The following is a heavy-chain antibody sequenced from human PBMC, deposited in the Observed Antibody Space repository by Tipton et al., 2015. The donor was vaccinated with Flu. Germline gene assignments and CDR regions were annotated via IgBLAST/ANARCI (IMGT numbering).Heavy chain of an antibody. CDR1: GGSISSGGAY. V-gene: IGHV4-31*03. J-gene: IGHJ6*02. Sequence: TLSLTCSVSGGSISSGGAYWTWIRQRPGEGLEWIGCMYYSGGTSNNPSLKSRITMSVDTSKNQFSLKLHSVTAADTAVYYCARDQGFGGGLAYDYYGLDVWGQGTTVTVSS. CDR3: ARDQGFGGGLAYDYYGLDV. CDR2: MYYSGGT. D-gene: IGHD3-10*01.